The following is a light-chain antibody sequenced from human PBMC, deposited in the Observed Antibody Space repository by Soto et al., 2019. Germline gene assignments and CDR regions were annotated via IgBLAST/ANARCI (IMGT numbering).Light chain of an antibody. V-gene: IGLV2-14*01. CDR2: DVS. CDR1: TSDVGRYNY. CDR3: SSYTNKDTLL. J-gene: IGLJ3*02. Sequence: QSVLTQPASVSGSPGQSITISCTGTTSDVGRYNYVSWYQQHPGKAPKLIIYDVSNRPSGVSNRFSGSKSGNTASLTISGLQAEDEADYYCSSYTNKDTLLFGGGTKVTVL.